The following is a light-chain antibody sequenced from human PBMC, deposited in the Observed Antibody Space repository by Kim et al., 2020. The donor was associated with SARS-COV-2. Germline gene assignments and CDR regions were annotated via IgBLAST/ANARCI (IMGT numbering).Light chain of an antibody. Sequence: GKAVNISCARSSGSIASTYVQWYQQRPGRPPITVIYQDDQRPSGVPDRFSASIDSSSNSASLTISGLQAEDEAHYYCQSYDTDIVVFGGGTQLTVL. CDR3: QSYDTDIVV. CDR2: QDD. J-gene: IGLJ2*01. V-gene: IGLV6-57*01. CDR1: SGSIASTY.